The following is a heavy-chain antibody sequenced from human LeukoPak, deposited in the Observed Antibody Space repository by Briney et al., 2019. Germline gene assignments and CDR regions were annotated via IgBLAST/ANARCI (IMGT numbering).Heavy chain of an antibody. Sequence: PSETLSLTCTVSGGSISSYYWSWVRQPPGKGLEWIGHIYYSGTTNYNPSLKSRVTISVDTSKNQFSLKLSSVTAAATAVYYCAKNSAGWYSVNWGQGTLVTVSS. CDR1: GGSISSYY. J-gene: IGHJ4*02. CDR2: IYYSGTT. D-gene: IGHD6-19*01. V-gene: IGHV4-59*01. CDR3: AKNSAGWYSVN.